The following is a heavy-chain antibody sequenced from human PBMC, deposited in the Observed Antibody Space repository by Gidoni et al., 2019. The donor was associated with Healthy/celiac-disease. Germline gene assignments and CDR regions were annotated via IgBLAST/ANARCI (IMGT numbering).Heavy chain of an antibody. CDR3: ARGHPNQQLWFEGGSFDY. CDR1: GFTFSSYE. V-gene: IGHV3-48*03. Sequence: EVQLVESGGGLVQPGGSLRLSCAASGFTFSSYEMNWVRQAPGKGLEWVSYISSSGSTIYYADSVKGRFTISRDNAKNSLYLQMNSLRAEDTAVYYCARGHPNQQLWFEGGSFDYWGQGTLVTVSS. CDR2: ISSSGSTI. J-gene: IGHJ4*02. D-gene: IGHD5-18*01.